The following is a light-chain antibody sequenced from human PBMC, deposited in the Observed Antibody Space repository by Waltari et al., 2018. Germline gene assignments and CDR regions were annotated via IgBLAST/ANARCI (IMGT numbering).Light chain of an antibody. V-gene: IGKV1-5*03. CDR3: QQYFGYPYT. CDR2: KAS. Sequence: DIQMTQSPSTLSASVGDRVTISCRASQGINRWLAWYQQKPGKAPKLLIYKASSLESGAPSRFSGSGSGTAFTLSIIALQPDDFATYYCQQYFGYPYTFGQGTKLEI. CDR1: QGINRW. J-gene: IGKJ2*01.